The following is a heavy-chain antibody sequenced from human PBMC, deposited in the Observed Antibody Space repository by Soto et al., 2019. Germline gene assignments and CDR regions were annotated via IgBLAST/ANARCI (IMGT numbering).Heavy chain of an antibody. J-gene: IGHJ1*01. CDR1: GFMFNDYA. D-gene: IGHD6-6*01. V-gene: IGHV3-9*01. CDR2: ISWNSGYI. CDR3: AKVSSSSGYFQH. Sequence: EVELVESGGGLVQPGRSLRLSCAASGFMFNDYAMHWVRQVPGKGLEWVSGISWNSGYIGYADSVKGRFTISRDNPKNSLYLQMNSLRSEDTALYYCAKVSSSSGYFQHWGQGTLVTVSS.